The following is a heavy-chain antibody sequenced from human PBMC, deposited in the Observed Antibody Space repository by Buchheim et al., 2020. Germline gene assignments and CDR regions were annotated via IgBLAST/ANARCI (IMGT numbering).Heavy chain of an antibody. D-gene: IGHD6-25*01. J-gene: IGHJ5*02. CDR1: GGSISSGGYY. CDR3: ARLAAVFKPFDP. Sequence: QVQLQESGPGLVKPSQTLSLTCTVSGGSISSGGYYWSWIRQHPGKGLEWIGCIYDSGCTNYNPSLTSRVTISIDTPKNPFSLKLSSVTAADTAVYYCARLAAVFKPFDPWGQGTL. V-gene: IGHV4-31*03. CDR2: IYDSGCT.